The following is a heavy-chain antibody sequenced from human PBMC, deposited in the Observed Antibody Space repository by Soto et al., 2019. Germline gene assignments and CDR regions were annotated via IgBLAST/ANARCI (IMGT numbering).Heavy chain of an antibody. Sequence: TLSLTCAVSGGSISSGGYSWSWIRQPPGKGLEWIGYIYHSGSTYYNPSLKSRVTISVDRSKNQFSLKLSSVTAADTAVYYCARGFWSGLSGMDVWGQGTTVTVPS. CDR3: ARGFWSGLSGMDV. D-gene: IGHD3-3*01. V-gene: IGHV4-30-2*01. CDR1: GGSISSGGYS. J-gene: IGHJ6*02. CDR2: IYHSGST.